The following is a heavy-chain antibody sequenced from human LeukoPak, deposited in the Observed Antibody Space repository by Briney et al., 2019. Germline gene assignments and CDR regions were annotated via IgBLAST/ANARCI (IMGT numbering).Heavy chain of an antibody. CDR1: GGSFSGYY. V-gene: IGHV4-34*01. J-gene: IGHJ4*02. D-gene: IGHD2-15*01. Sequence: SETLSLTCAVYGGSFSGYYWSWIRQPPGKGLEWIGEINHSGSTNYNPSLKSRVTISVDTSKNQFSLKLSSVTAADTAVYYCARRPTRTILRGAFDYWGQGTLVTVSS. CDR2: INHSGST. CDR3: ARRPTRTILRGAFDY.